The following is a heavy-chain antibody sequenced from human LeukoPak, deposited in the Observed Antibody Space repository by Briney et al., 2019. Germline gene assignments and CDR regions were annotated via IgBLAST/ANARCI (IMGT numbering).Heavy chain of an antibody. D-gene: IGHD3-10*01. CDR1: GFTFSSYW. CDR2: LKQDGIEK. CDR3: AREGMVRGVPDAFDL. J-gene: IGHJ3*01. Sequence: GGSLRLSCAASGFTFSSYWMDWVRQVPGKGLEWVANLKQDGIEKYFVGSVKGRFAISRDNAKNSLYLQMNSLRVEDTAVYYCAREGMVRGVPDAFDLWGQGTMVTVSS. V-gene: IGHV3-7*01.